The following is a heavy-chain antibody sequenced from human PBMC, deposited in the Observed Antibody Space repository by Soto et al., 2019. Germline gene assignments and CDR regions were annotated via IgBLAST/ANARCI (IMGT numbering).Heavy chain of an antibody. CDR1: GGTFSSYA. CDR2: IIPIFGTA. CDR3: ARSAITMVRGLNYYGMDV. J-gene: IGHJ6*02. V-gene: IGHV1-69*13. Sequence: SVKVSCKASGGTFSSYAISWVQQAPGQGLEWMGGIIPIFGTANYAQKFQGRVTITADESTSTAYMELSSLRSEDTAVYYCARSAITMVRGLNYYGMDVWGQGTTVTVSS. D-gene: IGHD3-10*01.